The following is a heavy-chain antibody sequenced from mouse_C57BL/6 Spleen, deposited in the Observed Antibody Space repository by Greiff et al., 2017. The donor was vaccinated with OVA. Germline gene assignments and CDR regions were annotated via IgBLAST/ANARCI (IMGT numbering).Heavy chain of an antibody. D-gene: IGHD1-1*01. V-gene: IGHV1-82*01. CDR1: GYAFSSSW. CDR3: ARSFYYYGSSPYYFDY. J-gene: IGHJ2*01. Sequence: QVQLQQSGPELVKPGASVKISCKASGYAFSSSWMNWVKQRPGKGLEWIGRIYPGDGDTNYNGKFKGKATLTADKSSSTAYMQLSSLTSEDSAVYFCARSFYYYGSSPYYFDYWGQGTTLTVSS. CDR2: IYPGDGDT.